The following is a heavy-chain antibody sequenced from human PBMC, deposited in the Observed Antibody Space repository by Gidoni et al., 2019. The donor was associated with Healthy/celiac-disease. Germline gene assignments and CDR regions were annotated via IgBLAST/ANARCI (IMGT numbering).Heavy chain of an antibody. V-gene: IGHV1-69*08. CDR2: IIPILGIA. CDR3: ARDKQAYYGMDV. CDR1: GGTFSSYT. J-gene: IGHJ6*02. Sequence: QVQLVQSGAEVKKPGYSVQVSCKASGGTFSSYTISWVRQAPGQGLEWMGRIIPILGIANYAQKFQGRVTITADKSTSTAYMELSSLRSEDTAVYYCARDKQAYYGMDVWGQGTTVTVSS.